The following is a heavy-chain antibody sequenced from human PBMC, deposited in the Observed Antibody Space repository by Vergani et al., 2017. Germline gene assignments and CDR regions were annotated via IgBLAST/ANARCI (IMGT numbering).Heavy chain of an antibody. Sequence: EVQLVQSGAEVKKPGESLKISCEGSGYTFTDYWVGWVRQKPGKGLEWMGVVYARDSITRYSLSFEGQVTISADKSINTAYLEWDSLRASDSAMYYCVRQVAVAGKWWGPYYYYGMDVWGQGTTVTVSS. D-gene: IGHD6-19*01. CDR3: VRQVAVAGKWWGPYYYYGMDV. V-gene: IGHV5-51*01. CDR2: VYARDSIT. J-gene: IGHJ6*02. CDR1: GYTFTDYW.